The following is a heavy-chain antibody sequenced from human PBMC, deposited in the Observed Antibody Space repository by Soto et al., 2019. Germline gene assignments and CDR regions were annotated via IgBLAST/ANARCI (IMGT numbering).Heavy chain of an antibody. J-gene: IGHJ4*02. V-gene: IGHV4-31*03. D-gene: IGHD2-2*01. CDR3: ARGGGSTEVDY. CDR2: TSNSGST. CDR1: GGSITSSGYY. Sequence: QVQLQESGPGLVKPSQTLSLTCTVSGGSITSSGYYWSWIRQHPGEGLEWIGFTSNSGSTSYNPSLKSRVTISVDRSSNQFSLNLSSVTAADTAVYYCARGGGSTEVDYWGQGTLVTVSP.